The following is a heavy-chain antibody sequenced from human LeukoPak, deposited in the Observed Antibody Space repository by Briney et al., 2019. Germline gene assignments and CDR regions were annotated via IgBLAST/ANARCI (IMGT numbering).Heavy chain of an antibody. D-gene: IGHD6-25*01. Sequence: SETPSLTCAVYGGSFSGYYWSWIRQPPGKGLEWIGEINHSGSTNYNPSLKSRVTISVDTSKNQFSLKLSSVTAADTAVYYCAGGWYGREFDYWGQGTLVTVSS. J-gene: IGHJ4*02. CDR1: GGSFSGYY. CDR3: AGGWYGREFDY. V-gene: IGHV4-34*01. CDR2: INHSGST.